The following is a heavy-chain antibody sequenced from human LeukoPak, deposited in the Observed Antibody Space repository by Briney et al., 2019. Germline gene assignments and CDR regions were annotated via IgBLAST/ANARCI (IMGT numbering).Heavy chain of an antibody. V-gene: IGHV3-21*01. D-gene: IGHD2-15*01. Sequence: GGSLRLSCAASGFTFSSYSMNWVRQAPGKGLEWVSSISSSSSYIYYADSVKGRFTISRDNAKNSLYLQMNSLRAEDTAVYYCARDPNLGYCSGGSCSGENWGRGTLVTVSS. CDR3: ARDPNLGYCSGGSCSGEN. CDR2: ISSSSSYI. J-gene: IGHJ4*02. CDR1: GFTFSSYS.